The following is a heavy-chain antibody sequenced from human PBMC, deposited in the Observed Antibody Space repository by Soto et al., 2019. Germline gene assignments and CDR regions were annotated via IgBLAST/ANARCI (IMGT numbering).Heavy chain of an antibody. CDR2: ISGNGDT. CDR3: ASDVDY. V-gene: IGHV3-23*01. J-gene: IGHJ4*02. D-gene: IGHD2-21*02. CDR1: GLTFRNYA. Sequence: EVQLLESGGDLVQPGGSLRLSCVASGLTFRNYAMNWVRQAPGKGLEWVSVISGNGDTYYADSVKGRFTISRDNSKNTLYLQMNSLRAEDTALYYCASDVDYWGQGTLVTVSS.